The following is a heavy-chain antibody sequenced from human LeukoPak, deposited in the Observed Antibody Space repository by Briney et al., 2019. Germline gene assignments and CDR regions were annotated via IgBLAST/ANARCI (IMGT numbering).Heavy chain of an antibody. CDR3: ARLPPIYRRGITIFGVVGTNYYYMDV. J-gene: IGHJ6*03. D-gene: IGHD3-3*01. CDR1: GYSFTSYW. CDR2: IYPGDSDT. Sequence: GESLKISCKGSGYSFTSYWIGWVRQMPGKGLEWMGIIYPGDSDTRYSPSFQGQVTISADKSISTAYLQWSSLKASDTAMYYCARLPPIYRRGITIFGVVGTNYYYMDVWGKGTTVTVSS. V-gene: IGHV5-51*01.